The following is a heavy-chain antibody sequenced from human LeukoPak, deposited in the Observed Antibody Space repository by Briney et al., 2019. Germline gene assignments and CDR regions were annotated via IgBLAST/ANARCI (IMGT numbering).Heavy chain of an antibody. J-gene: IGHJ4*02. Sequence: ASVKVSCKASGGTFSSYAISWMRQAPGQGLEWMGGIIPIFGTANYAQKFQGRVTITTDESTSTAYMELSSLGSEDTAVYYCARGKIPVYYFDYWGQGTLVTVSS. D-gene: IGHD5/OR15-5a*01. CDR1: GGTFSSYA. CDR2: IIPIFGTA. V-gene: IGHV1-69*05. CDR3: ARGKIPVYYFDY.